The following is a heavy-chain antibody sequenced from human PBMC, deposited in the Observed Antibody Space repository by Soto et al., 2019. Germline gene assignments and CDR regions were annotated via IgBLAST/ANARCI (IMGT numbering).Heavy chain of an antibody. J-gene: IGHJ6*02. Sequence: GESLKISCKGSGYSFTSYWIGWVRQMPGKGLEWMGIIYPGDSDTRYSPSFQGQVTISADKSISTAYLQWSSLKASDTAMYYCARQGSSSYPDYYGMDVWGQGTTVTVSS. V-gene: IGHV5-51*01. D-gene: IGHD6-6*01. CDR2: IYPGDSDT. CDR1: GYSFTSYW. CDR3: ARQGSSSYPDYYGMDV.